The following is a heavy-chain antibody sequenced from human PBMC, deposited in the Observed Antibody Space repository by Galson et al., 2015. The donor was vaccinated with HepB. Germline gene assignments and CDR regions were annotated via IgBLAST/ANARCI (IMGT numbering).Heavy chain of an antibody. D-gene: IGHD6-25*01. CDR1: GFTFSNYG. Sequence: SLRLSCAASGFTFSNYGMHWVRQAPGKGLERVAYIQCNGFTKYYGDSVTGRFTISRDNSKNTLYLQMNSLRPEDTALYHCARNTPASGYHGLHYGGQGTLVTVSS. J-gene: IGHJ4*02. CDR3: ARNTPASGYHGLHY. CDR2: IQCNGFTK. V-gene: IGHV3-30*02.